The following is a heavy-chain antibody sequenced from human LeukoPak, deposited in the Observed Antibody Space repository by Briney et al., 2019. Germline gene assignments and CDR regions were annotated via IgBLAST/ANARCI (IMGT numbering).Heavy chain of an antibody. CDR3: ARDCSSTSCYIRGEGYYYGMGV. D-gene: IGHD2-2*02. V-gene: IGHV1-69*13. CDR1: GGTFSSYA. CDR2: IIPIFGTA. J-gene: IGHJ6*02. Sequence: SVKVSCKASGGTFSSYAISWVRQAPGQGLEWMGGIIPIFGTANYAQKFQGRVTITADESTSTAYMELNSLRSEDTAVYYCARDCSSTSCYIRGEGYYYGMGVWGQGTTVTVSS.